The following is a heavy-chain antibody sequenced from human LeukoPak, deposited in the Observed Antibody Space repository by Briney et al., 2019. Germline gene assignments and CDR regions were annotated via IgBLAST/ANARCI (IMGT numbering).Heavy chain of an antibody. CDR2: IYYSGST. V-gene: IGHV4-59*11. CDR1: GGSISSHY. D-gene: IGHD6-13*01. J-gene: IGHJ4*02. Sequence: SETLSLTCTVSGGSISSHYWSWIRQPPGKGLEWIGYIYYSGSTNYTPSLKSRVTISVDTSKNQFSLKLTSVTAADTAVYYCASIAAAGTVDHWGQGTLVTVSS. CDR3: ASIAAAGTVDH.